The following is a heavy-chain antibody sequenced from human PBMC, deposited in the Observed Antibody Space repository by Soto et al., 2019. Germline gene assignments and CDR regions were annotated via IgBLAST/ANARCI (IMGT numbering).Heavy chain of an antibody. J-gene: IGHJ6*02. CDR3: AKGGGSGSYYNRPFYYGMDV. Sequence: SVKVSCKASGGTFSSYAISWVRQAPGQGLEWMGGIIPIFGTANYAQKFQGRVTITADESTSTAYMELSSLRSEDTAVYYCAKGGGSGSYYNRPFYYGMDVWGQGTTVTVSS. V-gene: IGHV1-69*13. CDR2: IIPIFGTA. CDR1: GGTFSSYA. D-gene: IGHD3-10*01.